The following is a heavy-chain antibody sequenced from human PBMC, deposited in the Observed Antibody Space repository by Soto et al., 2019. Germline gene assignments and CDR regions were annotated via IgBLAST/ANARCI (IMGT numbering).Heavy chain of an antibody. CDR1: GYTFTSYS. CDR2: INPSGGRT. Sequence: ASVKVSCKTSGYTFTSYSIHWVRQAPGKGLEWMGIINPSGGRTSYAQKVQGRVTMTTDTSTSTAYMELRSLRSDDTAVYYCASQLGDGNNYYFYYGMDVWGQGTTVTVSS. CDR3: ASQLGDGNNYYFYYGMDV. J-gene: IGHJ6*02. D-gene: IGHD2-2*01. V-gene: IGHV1-46*01.